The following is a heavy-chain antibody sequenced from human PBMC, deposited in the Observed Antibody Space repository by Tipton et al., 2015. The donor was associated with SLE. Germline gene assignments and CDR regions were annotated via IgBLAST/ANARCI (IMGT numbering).Heavy chain of an antibody. Sequence: LRLSCTVSGGSISTYSWSWIRQPPGKGLEWIGYIYYSGSTNYNRSLKSRVTISVDTSKNQFSLKLSSVTAADTAVYYCASGAYGSGSSYVGGWFDPWGQGTLVTVSS. CDR1: GGSISTYS. J-gene: IGHJ5*02. CDR3: ASGAYGSGSSYVGGWFDP. CDR2: IYYSGST. D-gene: IGHD3-10*01. V-gene: IGHV4-59*01.